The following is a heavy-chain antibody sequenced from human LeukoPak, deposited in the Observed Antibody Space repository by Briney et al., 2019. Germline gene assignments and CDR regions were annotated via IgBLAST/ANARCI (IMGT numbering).Heavy chain of an antibody. CDR3: ARGVLVGATGHHFAY. CDR1: GASVSSDSYY. V-gene: IGHV4-61*01. Sequence: SETLSLTCTVSGASVSSDSYYWTWIRQPPGEGLEWIGYVRSSGSTNYNPSLKSRVAMLVDTPKNQFTLKLNSVTAADTAVYYCARGVLVGATGHHFAYWGQGTRVTVSS. CDR2: VRSSGST. D-gene: IGHD2-8*02. J-gene: IGHJ4*02.